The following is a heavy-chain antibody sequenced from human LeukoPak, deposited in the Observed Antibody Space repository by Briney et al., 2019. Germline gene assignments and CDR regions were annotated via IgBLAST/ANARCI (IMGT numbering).Heavy chain of an antibody. CDR2: IYTSGST. D-gene: IGHD2-21*01. J-gene: IGHJ4*02. CDR1: GGSISSGSYY. CDR3: ARGGGVFDY. V-gene: IGHV4-61*02. Sequence: SETLSLTCTVSGGSISSGSYYWSWIRQPAGKGLEWIGRIYTSGSTNSNPSLKSRVTISVDTSKNQFSLKLSSVTAADTAVYYCARGGGVFDYWGQGTLVTVSS.